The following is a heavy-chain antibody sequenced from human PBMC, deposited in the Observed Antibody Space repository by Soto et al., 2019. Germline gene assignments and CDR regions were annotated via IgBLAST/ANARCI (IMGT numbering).Heavy chain of an antibody. Sequence: ASVNVSCKASGYIFASYGISWFRQAPGQGLEWVGWMSPFTGKADYAQHFQGIVTMTADTSKNTAFMELRRLRSDDTAVYYCARDPRYYRSVYSYSDSGGQGTSVTVSS. J-gene: IGHJ4*02. CDR3: ARDPRYYRSVYSYSDS. V-gene: IGHV1-18*04. CDR2: MSPFTGKA. CDR1: GYIFASYG. D-gene: IGHD3-10*01.